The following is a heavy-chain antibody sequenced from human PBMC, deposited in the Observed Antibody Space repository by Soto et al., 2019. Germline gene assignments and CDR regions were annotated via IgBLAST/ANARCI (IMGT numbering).Heavy chain of an antibody. J-gene: IGHJ3*01. CDR1: GGSVTPYY. CDR3: ARQKYTVVTAFDV. CDR2: VSYSGKT. V-gene: IGHV4-59*02. Sequence: QVQLQESGPGLVKTSDTLSLTCTVSGGSVTPYYWSWIRQSPGEGMEWIGYVSYSGKTGYKPYLKSRVSRSIDTSKNEFSLKLPSLTAEDAATYYCARQKYTVVTAFDV. D-gene: IGHD2-15*01.